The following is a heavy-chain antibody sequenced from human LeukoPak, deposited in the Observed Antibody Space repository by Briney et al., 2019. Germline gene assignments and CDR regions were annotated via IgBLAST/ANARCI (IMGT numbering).Heavy chain of an antibody. D-gene: IGHD5-24*01. CDR1: GGSISSYY. CDR2: IYYSGST. Sequence: NPSETLSLTCTVSGGSISSYYWSWIRQPPGKGLEWIGYIYYSGSTNYNPSLKSRVTISVDTSKNQFSLKLSSVTAADTAVYYCARHIRDGYSDYWGQGTLVTVSS. CDR3: ARHIRDGYSDY. V-gene: IGHV4-59*08. J-gene: IGHJ4*02.